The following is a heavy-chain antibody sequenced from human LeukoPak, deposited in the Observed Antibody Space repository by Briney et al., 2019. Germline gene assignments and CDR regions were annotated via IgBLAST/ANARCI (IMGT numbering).Heavy chain of an antibody. V-gene: IGHV3-49*03. CDR3: ATTSYFYGMAV. J-gene: IGHJ6*02. Sequence: GGSLRLSCTASGFTFGDYAMSWIRQAPGKGLEWVGFIRSKAYGETADYAASVKGRFTISRDNAKNSLYLQMNSLRVEDRAVYYCATTSYFYGMAVWGQGTTVTVSS. D-gene: IGHD1-1*01. CDR2: IRSKAYGETA. CDR1: GFTFGDYA.